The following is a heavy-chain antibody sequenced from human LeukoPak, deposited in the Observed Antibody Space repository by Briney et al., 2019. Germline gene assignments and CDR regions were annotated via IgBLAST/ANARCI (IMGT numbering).Heavy chain of an antibody. V-gene: IGHV4-39*07. J-gene: IGHJ4*02. D-gene: IGHD5-18*01. CDR2: IYHSGST. Sequence: PLETLSLTCTVSGGSISSSSYYWGWIRQPPGKGLEWIGSIYHSGSTYYNPSLKSRVTIAVETSKNQFSLKLSSVTAADKAVYYCARTLSSYVDYWGQGTLVTVSS. CDR3: ARTLSSYVDY. CDR1: GGSISSSSYY.